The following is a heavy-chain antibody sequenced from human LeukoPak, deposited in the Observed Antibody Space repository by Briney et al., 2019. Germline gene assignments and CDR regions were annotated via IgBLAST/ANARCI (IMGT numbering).Heavy chain of an antibody. J-gene: IGHJ4*02. CDR3: ARALFRSPFDY. CDR2: INPSAGGT. CDR1: GYTFTSYY. D-gene: IGHD2-21*01. V-gene: IGHV1-46*01. Sequence: ASVKVSCKASGYTFTSYYMHWVRQAPGQGLEWMGIINPSAGGTSCAQKFQGRLTMTRDTSTSTVYMELSSLRSEDRAVYYCARALFRSPFDYWGQGTLVTVSS.